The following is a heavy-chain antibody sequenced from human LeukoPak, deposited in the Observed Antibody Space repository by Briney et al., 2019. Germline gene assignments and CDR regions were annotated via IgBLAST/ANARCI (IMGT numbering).Heavy chain of an antibody. CDR1: GGSISSSRYY. CDR2: MYYSGST. J-gene: IGHJ4*02. D-gene: IGHD5-24*01. V-gene: IGHV4-39*01. Sequence: SETLSLTCTVSGGSISSSRYYWGWIRQPPGKGLEWIGSMYYSGSTYYNPSLKSRVTISVDTSKNQFSLKLSSVTAADTAVYHCASLRDGYNLDYWGQGTLVTVSS. CDR3: ASLRDGYNLDY.